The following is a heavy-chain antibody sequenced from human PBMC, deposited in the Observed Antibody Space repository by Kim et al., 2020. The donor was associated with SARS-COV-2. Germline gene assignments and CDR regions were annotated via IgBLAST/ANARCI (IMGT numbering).Heavy chain of an antibody. CDR1: GGSISSSNW. Sequence: SETLSLTCAVSGGSISSSNWWSWVRQPPGKGLEWIGEIYHSGSTNYNPSLKSRVTISLDKSNNQFSLKLSSVTAADTAVYYCARSDYYDTRRGFDPWGQGTLVTVSS. J-gene: IGHJ5*02. CDR2: IYHSGST. V-gene: IGHV4-4*02. CDR3: ARSDYYDTRRGFDP. D-gene: IGHD3-22*01.